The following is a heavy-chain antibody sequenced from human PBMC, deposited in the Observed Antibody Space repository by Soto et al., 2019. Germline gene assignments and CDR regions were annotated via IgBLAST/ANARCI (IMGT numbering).Heavy chain of an antibody. CDR2: IYHSGST. D-gene: IGHD5-18*01. V-gene: IGHV4-38-2*01. J-gene: IGHJ4*02. CDR1: GYSISSGYY. Sequence: LSLTCAVSGYSISSGYYWGWIRQPPGKGLEWIGSIYHSGSTYYNPSLKSRATISVDTSKNQFSLKLSSVTAADTAVYYCAIRSGYSYGYFDYWGQGTLVTVSS. CDR3: AIRSGYSYGYFDY.